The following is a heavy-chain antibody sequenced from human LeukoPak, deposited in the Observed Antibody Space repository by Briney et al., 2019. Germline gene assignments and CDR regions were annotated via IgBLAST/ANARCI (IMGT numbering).Heavy chain of an antibody. CDR2: INANSGGT. D-gene: IGHD6-19*01. CDR1: GYTFTSYA. CDR3: ARDPTIAVAGNPPDY. Sequence: GASVKVSCKASGYTFTSYAMHWVRQAPGQRLEWMGWINANSGGTNYAQKFQGRVTMTRDTSISTAYMELSRLRSDDTAVYYCARDPTIAVAGNPPDYWGQGTLVTVSS. V-gene: IGHV1-2*02. J-gene: IGHJ4*02.